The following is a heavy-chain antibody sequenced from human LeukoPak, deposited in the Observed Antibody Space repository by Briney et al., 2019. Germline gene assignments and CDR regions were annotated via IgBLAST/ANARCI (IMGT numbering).Heavy chain of an antibody. CDR2: FDPEDGET. V-gene: IGHV1-24*01. CDR3: ATASPQDGQTPDSSSLGAPWFDP. Sequence: GASVKVSCKVSGYTLTELSMHWVRQAPGKGLEWMGGFDPEDGETIYAQKFQGRVTMTEDTSTDTAYMELSSLRSEDTAVYYCATASPQDGQTPDSSSLGAPWFDPWGQGTLVTVSS. D-gene: IGHD6-13*01. CDR1: GYTLTELS. J-gene: IGHJ5*02.